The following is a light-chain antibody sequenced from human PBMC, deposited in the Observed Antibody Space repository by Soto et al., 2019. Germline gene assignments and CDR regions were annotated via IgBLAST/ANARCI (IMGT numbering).Light chain of an antibody. V-gene: IGKV1-5*03. J-gene: IGKJ1*01. Sequence: DIQMTQSPSTLSASVGDRVTITCRASQSISSWLAWYQQKPGKAPKLLIYKASSLESGVPSRFSGSGSGTVFNLTISSLQPDDFATYYCQQYNSYWTFGQGTKVEIK. CDR1: QSISSW. CDR3: QQYNSYWT. CDR2: KAS.